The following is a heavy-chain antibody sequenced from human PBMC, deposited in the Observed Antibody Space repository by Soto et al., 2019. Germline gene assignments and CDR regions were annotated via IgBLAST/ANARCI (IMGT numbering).Heavy chain of an antibody. CDR1: GGSISSGGYY. Sequence: SETLSLTCTVSGGSISSGGYYWSWIRQHPGKGLEWIGYIYYSGSTYYNPSLKSRVTISVDTSKNQFSLKLSSVTAADTAVYYCAKGLLWFGELSYPPYYFDYWGQGTLVTVSS. D-gene: IGHD3-10*01. CDR3: AKGLLWFGELSYPPYYFDY. V-gene: IGHV4-31*03. CDR2: IYYSGST. J-gene: IGHJ4*02.